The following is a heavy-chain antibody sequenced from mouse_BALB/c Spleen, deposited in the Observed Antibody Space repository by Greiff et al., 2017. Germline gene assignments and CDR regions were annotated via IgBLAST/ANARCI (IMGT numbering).Heavy chain of an antibody. J-gene: IGHJ2*01. CDR3: ARTPVVFDY. V-gene: IGHV7-3*02. D-gene: IGHD1-1*01. Sequence: EVMLVESGGGLVQPGGSLRLSCATSGFTFTDYYMSWVRQPPGKALEWLGFIRNKANGYTTEYSASVKGRFTISRDNSQSILYLQMNTLRAEDSATYYCARTPVVFDYWGQGTTLTVSS. CDR2: IRNKANGYTT. CDR1: GFTFTDYY.